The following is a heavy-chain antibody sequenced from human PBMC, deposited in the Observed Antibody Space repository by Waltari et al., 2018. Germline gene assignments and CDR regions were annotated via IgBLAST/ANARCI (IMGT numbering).Heavy chain of an antibody. Sequence: QVQLQQWGAGLLKPSETLSLTCAVYGGSFSGYYWSWIRQPPGKGLEWIGEINHSGRTNYNPPLKSRVTISVDTSKNQFSLKLSSVTAADTAVYYWARGVEMATIRVNWFDPWGQGTLVTVSS. V-gene: IGHV4-34*01. CDR1: GGSFSGYY. D-gene: IGHD5-12*01. CDR3: ARGVEMATIRVNWFDP. CDR2: INHSGRT. J-gene: IGHJ5*02.